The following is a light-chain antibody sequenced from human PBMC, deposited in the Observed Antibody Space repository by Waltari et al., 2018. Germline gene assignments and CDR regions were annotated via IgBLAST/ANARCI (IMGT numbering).Light chain of an antibody. J-gene: IGKJ1*01. Sequence: DIQVTQSPSTLSASVGDRVTITCRASQSIVVWLAWYQQKPGKAPRLLIYKASYLESGVPSRFSGSASGTEFTLTISSLQADDFATYYCLQYNSYPWTFGQGTTVEIK. CDR1: QSIVVW. CDR2: KAS. V-gene: IGKV1-5*03. CDR3: LQYNSYPWT.